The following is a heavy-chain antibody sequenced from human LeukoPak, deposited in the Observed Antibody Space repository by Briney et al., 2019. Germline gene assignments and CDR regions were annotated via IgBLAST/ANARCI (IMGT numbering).Heavy chain of an antibody. J-gene: IGHJ4*02. V-gene: IGHV3-30-3*01. CDR1: VFTLSTYT. CDR3: ARGRYYMDY. CDR2: ISSDGNNK. Sequence: PGGSLTLSCAVSVFTLSTYTMHWVRQAPGKGLEWVALISSDGNNKDYADSVKGRFTISRDNSKNTLYLQMNSLRGEDTALYFCARGRYYMDYWGQGTLVTVSS.